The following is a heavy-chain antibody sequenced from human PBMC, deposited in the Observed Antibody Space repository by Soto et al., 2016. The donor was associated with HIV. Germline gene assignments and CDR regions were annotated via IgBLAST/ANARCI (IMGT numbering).Heavy chain of an antibody. J-gene: IGHJ4*02. Sequence: EVQLVESGGGLVKPGGSLRLSCAASGFTFSSYTMNWVRQAPGKGLEWVSSISSSSSYIYYADSLKGRFTISRDNADNSLYLQMDSLRAEDTAVYYCARDDTTIYPTMLRGVFDYWGQGTLVTVSS. V-gene: IGHV3-21*01. D-gene: IGHD3-10*01. CDR1: GFTFSSYT. CDR2: ISSSSSYI. CDR3: ARDDTTIYPTMLRGVFDY.